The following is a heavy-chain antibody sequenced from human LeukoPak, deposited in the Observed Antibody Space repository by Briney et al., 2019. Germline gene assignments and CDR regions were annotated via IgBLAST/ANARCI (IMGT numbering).Heavy chain of an antibody. V-gene: IGHV3-33*01. CDR3: ARALLRYCSGGSCSGGLNY. CDR1: GFTFSSYG. Sequence: GGSLRLSCAASGFTFSSYGMHWVRQAPGKGLEWVAVIWCDGSNKYYADSVKGRFTISRDNSKNTLYLQMNSLRAEDTAVYYCARALLRYCSGGSCSGGLNYWGQGTLVTVSS. D-gene: IGHD2-15*01. J-gene: IGHJ4*02. CDR2: IWCDGSNK.